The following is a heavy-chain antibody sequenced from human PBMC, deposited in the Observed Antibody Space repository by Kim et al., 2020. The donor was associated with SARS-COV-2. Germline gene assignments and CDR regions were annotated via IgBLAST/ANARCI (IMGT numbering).Heavy chain of an antibody. Sequence: GGSLRLSCAASGFTFSSYWMHWVRQAPGKGLVWVSRINSDGSSTSYADSVKGRFTISRDNAKNTLYLQMNSLRAEDTAVYYCAISGGGEYDFWSGYYGMDVWGQGTTVTVSS. CDR1: GFTFSSYW. D-gene: IGHD3-3*01. CDR3: AISGGGEYDFWSGYYGMDV. CDR2: INSDGSST. V-gene: IGHV3-74*01. J-gene: IGHJ6*02.